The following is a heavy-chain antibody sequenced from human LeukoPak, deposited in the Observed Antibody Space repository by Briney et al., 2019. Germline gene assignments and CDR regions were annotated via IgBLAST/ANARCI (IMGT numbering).Heavy chain of an antibody. V-gene: IGHV3-30-3*01. CDR1: GFTFTIYA. CDR3: AKDLIAGPPDYFDY. D-gene: IGHD1-14*01. J-gene: IGHJ4*02. CDR2: TDGSNT. Sequence: GGSLRPSCAASGFTFTIYAVHWVRQAPGKGLEWVAVTDGSNTFYADSVKGRFTLSSDNSKNTLYLQMNSLRAEDTAVYYCAKDLIAGPPDYFDYWGQGTLVTVSS.